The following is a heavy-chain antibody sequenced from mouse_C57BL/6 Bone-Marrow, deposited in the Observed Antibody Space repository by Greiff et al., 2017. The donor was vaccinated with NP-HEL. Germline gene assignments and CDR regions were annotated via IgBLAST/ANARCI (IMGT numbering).Heavy chain of an antibody. Sequence: QVQLQQPGAELVMPGASVKLSCKASGYTFTSYWMHWVKQRPGQGLEWIGEIDPSGSNTNYNQKFKGKTTLTVDKSSSTAYMQLSSLTSEDSAVYYCSRESVTAIDYWGQGTSLTVSS. D-gene: IGHD2-12*01. CDR3: SRESVTAIDY. CDR1: GYTFTSYW. V-gene: IGHV1-69*01. CDR2: IDPSGSNT. J-gene: IGHJ2*02.